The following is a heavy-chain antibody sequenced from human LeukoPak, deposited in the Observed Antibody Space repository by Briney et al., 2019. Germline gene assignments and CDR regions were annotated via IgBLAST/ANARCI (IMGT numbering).Heavy chain of an antibody. CDR2: ISGSGGST. CDR1: GFTFSSYG. V-gene: IGHV3-23*01. CDR3: AKGGNYLLVLAYADY. J-gene: IGHJ4*02. Sequence: QAGGSLRLSCAASGFTFSSYGMSWVRQAPGKGLEWVSAISGSGGSTYYADSVKGRFTISRDNSKNTLYLQMNSLRAEDTAVYYCAKGGNYLLVLAYADYWGQGTLVTVSS. D-gene: IGHD1-26*01.